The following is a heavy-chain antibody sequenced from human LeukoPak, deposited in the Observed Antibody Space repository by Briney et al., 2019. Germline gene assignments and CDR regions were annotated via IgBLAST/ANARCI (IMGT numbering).Heavy chain of an antibody. J-gene: IGHJ4*02. CDR2: ISGSGGST. Sequence: PGGSLRLSCAASGFTFSSYAMSWVRQAPGKGLEWVSAISGSGGSTYYADSVKGRFTISRDNAKNSLYLQMNSLRAEDTAVYYCARDGGYSYGYLWGQGTLVTVSS. D-gene: IGHD5-18*01. CDR3: ARDGGYSYGYL. V-gene: IGHV3-23*01. CDR1: GFTFSSYA.